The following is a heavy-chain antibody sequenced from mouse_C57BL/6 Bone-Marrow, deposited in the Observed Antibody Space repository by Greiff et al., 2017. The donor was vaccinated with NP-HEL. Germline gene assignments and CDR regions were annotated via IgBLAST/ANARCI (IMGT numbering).Heavy chain of an antibody. CDR3: ARGVARYFDV. Sequence: VQLQQSGAELVRPGTSVKVSCKASGYAFTNYLIEWVKQRPGQGLEWIGVINPGSGGTNYNEKFKGKATLTADKSSSTAYMQLSSLSSEDSAVYFCARGVARYFDVWGTGTTVTVSS. CDR1: GYAFTNYL. V-gene: IGHV1-54*01. D-gene: IGHD1-1*02. J-gene: IGHJ1*03. CDR2: INPGSGGT.